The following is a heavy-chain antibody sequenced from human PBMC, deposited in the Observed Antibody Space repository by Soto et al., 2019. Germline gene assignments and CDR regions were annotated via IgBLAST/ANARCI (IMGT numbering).Heavy chain of an antibody. CDR3: ARVWGFREARRVRMGMDV. J-gene: IGHJ6*02. CDR1: GGSFSGYY. D-gene: IGHD6-6*01. CDR2: INHSGST. Sequence: SETLSLTCAVYGGSFSGYYWSWIRQPPGKGLEWIGEINHSGSTNYNPSLKSRVTISVDTSKNQFSLKLSSVTAADTAVYYCARVWGFREARRVRMGMDVWGQGTTVTVSS. V-gene: IGHV4-34*01.